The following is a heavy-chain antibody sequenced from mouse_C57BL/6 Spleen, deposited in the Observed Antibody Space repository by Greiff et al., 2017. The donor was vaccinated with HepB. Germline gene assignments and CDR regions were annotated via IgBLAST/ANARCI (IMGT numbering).Heavy chain of an antibody. D-gene: IGHD2-10*02. V-gene: IGHV5-4*01. Sequence: EVQLVESGGGLVKPGGSLKLSCAASGFTFSSYAMSWVRQTPEKRLEWVATISDGGSYTYYPDNVKGRFTISRDNAKNNLYLQMSHLKSEDTAMYYCARSTAYGNYEDYYAMDYWGQGTSVTVSS. CDR2: ISDGGSYT. CDR3: ARSTAYGNYEDYYAMDY. J-gene: IGHJ4*01. CDR1: GFTFSSYA.